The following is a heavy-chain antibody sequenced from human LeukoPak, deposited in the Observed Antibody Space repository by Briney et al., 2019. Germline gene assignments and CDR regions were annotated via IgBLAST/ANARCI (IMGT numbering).Heavy chain of an antibody. CDR2: INPNSGGT. CDR3: ATISCSSTSCYTSYSIVFDY. CDR1: GYTFTCYY. Sequence: GASVTVSCTASGYTFTCYYMHWVRQAPGQGLEWMGRINPNSGGTNYAQKFQGRVTMTRDTSISTAYMELSRLRTDDTAVYYCATISCSSTSCYTSYSIVFDYWGQGTLVTVSS. D-gene: IGHD2-2*02. J-gene: IGHJ4*02. V-gene: IGHV1-2*06.